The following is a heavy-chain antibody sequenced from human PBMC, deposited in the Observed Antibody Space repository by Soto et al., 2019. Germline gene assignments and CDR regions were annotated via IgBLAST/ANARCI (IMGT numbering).Heavy chain of an antibody. D-gene: IGHD6-19*01. CDR3: AGGQWLAYYYYGMDV. CDR1: GFTFSSYA. J-gene: IGHJ6*02. CDR2: ISYDGSNK. Sequence: QVQLVESGGGVVQPGRSLRLSCAASGFTFSSYAMHWVRQAPGKGLEWVAVISYDGSNKYYADSVKGRFTISRDNSKNALYLQMNSLRAEDTAVYYCAGGQWLAYYYYGMDVWGQGTTVTVSS. V-gene: IGHV3-30-3*01.